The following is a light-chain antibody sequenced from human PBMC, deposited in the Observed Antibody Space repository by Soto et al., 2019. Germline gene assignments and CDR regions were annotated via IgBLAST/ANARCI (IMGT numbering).Light chain of an antibody. J-gene: IGLJ2*01. CDR3: SSYATSGTVV. Sequence: SYELTQPPSVSVSPGQTASISCSGDKLGDKFTSWYQQKPGQPPVLVIYQDRKRPSGIPERFSGSKSGNTASLTISGLQAEDEADYYCSSYATSGTVVFGGGTKVTVL. CDR1: KLGDKF. CDR2: QDR. V-gene: IGLV3-1*01.